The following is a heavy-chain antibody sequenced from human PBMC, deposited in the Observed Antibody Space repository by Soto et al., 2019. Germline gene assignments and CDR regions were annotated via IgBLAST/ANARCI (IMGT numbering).Heavy chain of an antibody. CDR1: GFTFSSYG. D-gene: IGHD3-10*01. V-gene: IGHV3-30-3*01. CDR3: ARSRWNGYLLWFGADYYYYHAMDV. Sequence: QVQLVESGGGVVQPGRSLRLSCAASGFTFSSYGLHWVRQAPGKGLEWVAGISYDGSNKYYAESVKGRFTISRENSKNTPQLLTSSLRAEDTAVYYWARSRWNGYLLWFGADYYYYHAMDVWGQATTVTVSS. J-gene: IGHJ6*02. CDR2: ISYDGSNK.